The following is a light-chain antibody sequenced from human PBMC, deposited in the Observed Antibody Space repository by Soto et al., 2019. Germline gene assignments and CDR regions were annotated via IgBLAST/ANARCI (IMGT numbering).Light chain of an antibody. CDR3: MQGTHWRPYT. Sequence: DVVMTQSPLSLPVTLGQPASISCRSSQSLVHSDGNTYLNWFQQRPGQSPRRLVYKFSNRASGVPDRFSGSGSGTDFTLKISRVEAEDVGLYYCMQGTHWRPYTFGQGIKLEIK. V-gene: IGKV2-30*02. CDR1: QSLVHSDGNTY. CDR2: KFS. J-gene: IGKJ2*01.